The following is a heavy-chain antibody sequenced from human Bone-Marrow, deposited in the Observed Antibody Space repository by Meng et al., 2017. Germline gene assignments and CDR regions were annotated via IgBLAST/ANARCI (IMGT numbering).Heavy chain of an antibody. CDR2: ISGGST. CDR1: GFTVSSNE. J-gene: IGHJ5*02. V-gene: IGHV3-38-3*01. D-gene: IGHD3-3*01. CDR3: ARAPYYDFWSGYYVSSGWFDP. Sequence: GESLKISCAASGFTVSSNEMSWVRQAPGKGLEWVSSISGGSTYYADSRKGRFTISRDNSKNTLHLQMNSLRAEDTAVYYCARAPYYDFWSGYYVSSGWFDPWGQGTLVTVSS.